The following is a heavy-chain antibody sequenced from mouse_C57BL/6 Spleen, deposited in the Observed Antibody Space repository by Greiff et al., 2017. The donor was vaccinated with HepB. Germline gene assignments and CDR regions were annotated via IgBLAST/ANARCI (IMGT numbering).Heavy chain of an antibody. D-gene: IGHD1-1*01. Sequence: VQLQQPGAELVRPGSSVKLSCKASGYTFTSYWMHWVKQRPIQGLEWIGNIDPSDSETHYNQKFKDKATLTVDKSSSTAYMQLSSLTSEDSAVYYCAREDLIYYYGSSYVRGFAYWGQGTLVTVSA. CDR3: AREDLIYYYGSSYVRGFAY. CDR2: IDPSDSET. V-gene: IGHV1-52*01. CDR1: GYTFTSYW. J-gene: IGHJ3*01.